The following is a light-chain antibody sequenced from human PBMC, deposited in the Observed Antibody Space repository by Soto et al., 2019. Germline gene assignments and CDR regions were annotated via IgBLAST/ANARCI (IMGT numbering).Light chain of an antibody. CDR1: QSIGIY. CDR3: QQRSTWPLT. CDR2: EAS. Sequence: EIVLTQSPATLSLSPGDRATLSCRASQSIGIYLAWYQQTPGQSPRLLIYEASNRATGVPAKFSGTGSGTDFTLNISSLESEDFGIYYCQQRSTWPLTFGGGTRVEI. J-gene: IGKJ4*01. V-gene: IGKV3-11*01.